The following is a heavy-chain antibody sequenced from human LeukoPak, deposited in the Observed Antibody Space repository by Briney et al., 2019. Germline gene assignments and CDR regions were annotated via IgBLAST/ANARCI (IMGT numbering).Heavy chain of an antibody. CDR3: ARVSGYSSSSDY. CDR1: GGTFSSYA. Sequence: SVKVSCKASGGTFSSYAISWVRQAPGQGLEWMGGIIPIFGTANYAQKFQGRVTITADESTSTAYMELRSLRSDDTAVYYCARVSGYSSSSDYWGQGTLVTVSS. D-gene: IGHD6-6*01. V-gene: IGHV1-69*01. J-gene: IGHJ4*02. CDR2: IIPIFGTA.